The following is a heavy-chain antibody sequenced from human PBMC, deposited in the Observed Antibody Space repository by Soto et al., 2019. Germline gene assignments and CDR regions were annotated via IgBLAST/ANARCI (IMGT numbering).Heavy chain of an antibody. CDR3: ARLKRRLVRFGIGY. Sequence: QVQLVQSGAEVKKPGASVKVSCKASGYTLTSYGISWVRQAPGQGLEWMGWISAYNGNTNYAQKLQGRVTMTTDKSTSTAYIELRSLRTDDTAVYYCARLKRRLVRFGIGYWGQGTLVTVSS. D-gene: IGHD6-19*01. CDR2: ISAYNGNT. J-gene: IGHJ4*02. CDR1: GYTLTSYG. V-gene: IGHV1-18*01.